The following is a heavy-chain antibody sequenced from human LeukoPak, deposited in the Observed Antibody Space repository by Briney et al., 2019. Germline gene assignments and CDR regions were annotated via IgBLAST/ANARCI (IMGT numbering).Heavy chain of an antibody. Sequence: GGSLRLSCAASGFTFSSYGMHWVRQAPGKGLEWVAFIRYDGSNKYYADSVKGRFTISRDNSKNTLYLRMNSLRAEDTAVYYCAKDNTMRGVFDYWGQGTLVTVSS. D-gene: IGHD2-2*01. CDR1: GFTFSSYG. V-gene: IGHV3-30*02. CDR2: IRYDGSNK. CDR3: AKDNTMRGVFDY. J-gene: IGHJ4*02.